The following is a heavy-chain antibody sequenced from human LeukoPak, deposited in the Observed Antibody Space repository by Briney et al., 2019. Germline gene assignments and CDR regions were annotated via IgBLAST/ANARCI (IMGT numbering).Heavy chain of an antibody. CDR2: INPNSGGT. J-gene: IGHJ5*02. Sequence: GASVKVSCKASGYTFTGYYTHWVRQAPGQGLEWMGWINPNSGGTNYAQKFQGRVTMTRDTSISTAYMELSRLRSDDTAVYYCARGTGIVVDPYNWFDPWGQGTLVTVSS. D-gene: IGHD3-22*01. V-gene: IGHV1-2*02. CDR1: GYTFTGYY. CDR3: ARGTGIVVDPYNWFDP.